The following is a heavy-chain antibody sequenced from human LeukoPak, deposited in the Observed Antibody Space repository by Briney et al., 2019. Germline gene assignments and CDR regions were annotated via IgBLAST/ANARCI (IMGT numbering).Heavy chain of an antibody. V-gene: IGHV3-23*01. CDR1: GFTFSSYA. D-gene: IGHD6-19*01. J-gene: IGHJ4*02. CDR2: ISGSGGST. Sequence: QTGGSLRLSCAASGFTFSSYAMSWVRQAPGKGLEWVSAISGSGGSTYYADSVKGRFTISRDNSKNTLYLQMNSLRAEDTAVYYCARGFGYSSGWYSYLDYFDYWGQGTLVTVSS. CDR3: ARGFGYSSGWYSYLDYFDY.